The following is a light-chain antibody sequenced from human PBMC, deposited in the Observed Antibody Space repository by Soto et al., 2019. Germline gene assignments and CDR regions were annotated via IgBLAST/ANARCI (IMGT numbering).Light chain of an antibody. CDR1: STDFVSYNR. Sequence: QSVLTQPPSVSGSPGQSVTISCTGTSTDFVSYNRVSWYQQPPGTAPKLMIYEVSKRPSGVPDRFSGSKSGNTASLTISGLQAADEADYHCSLYKSENDYVFGTGTKVTVL. CDR2: EVS. V-gene: IGLV2-18*01. CDR3: SLYKSENDYV. J-gene: IGLJ1*01.